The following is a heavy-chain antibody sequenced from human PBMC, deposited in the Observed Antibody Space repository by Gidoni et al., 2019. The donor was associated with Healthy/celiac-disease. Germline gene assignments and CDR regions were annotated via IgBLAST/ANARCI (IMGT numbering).Heavy chain of an antibody. CDR1: RLTVSNAW. V-gene: IGHV3-15*01. J-gene: IGHJ4*02. Sequence: EVQLVQSEGVLLKPGGSRRHSCAAARLTVSNAWMSWGRQAPGKGLEWVGRIKSKTDGGTTDYAAPVKGRFTISRDDSKNTLYLQMNSLKTEDTAVYYCTTDLTPHFVDYWGQGTLVTVSS. CDR2: IKSKTDGGTT. CDR3: TTDLTPHFVDY. D-gene: IGHD3-3*02.